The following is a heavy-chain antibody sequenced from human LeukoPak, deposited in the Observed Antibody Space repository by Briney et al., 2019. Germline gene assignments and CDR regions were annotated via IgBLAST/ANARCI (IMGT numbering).Heavy chain of an antibody. D-gene: IGHD3-22*01. CDR3: ARISNSGYDSRGAFDI. J-gene: IGHJ3*02. CDR1: GDSISSGNYY. CDR2: IYTSGST. V-gene: IGHV4-61*02. Sequence: SETLSLTCTVSGDSISSGNYYWTWIRQPAGKGLEWIGRIYTSGSTNYNPSLKSRVTISVDTSKNQFSLKLSSVTAADTAVYYCARISNSGYDSRGAFDIWGQGTMVTLSS.